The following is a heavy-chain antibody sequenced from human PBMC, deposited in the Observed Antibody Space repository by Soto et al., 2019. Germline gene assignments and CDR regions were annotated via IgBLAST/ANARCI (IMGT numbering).Heavy chain of an antibody. CDR2: FDPEDGET. Sequence: GASVKVSCKVSGYTLTELSMHWVRQAPGKRLEWMGGFDPEDGETIYAQKFQGRVTMTEDTSTDTAYMELSSLRSEDTAVYYCATNQAYGRAEYGMDVWGQGTTVTISS. V-gene: IGHV1-24*01. CDR1: GYTLTELS. CDR3: ATNQAYGRAEYGMDV. J-gene: IGHJ6*02. D-gene: IGHD4-17*01.